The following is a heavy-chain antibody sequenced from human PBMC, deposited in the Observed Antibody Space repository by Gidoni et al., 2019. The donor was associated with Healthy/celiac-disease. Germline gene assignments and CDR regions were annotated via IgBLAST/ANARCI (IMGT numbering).Heavy chain of an antibody. Sequence: EVQLLESGGGSVQPGGPLSPSCAVPGFTFSNYAMNGVRQAPGQGLAWVAAISPAGGSPYYADSVKGRFTISRDNSKNTLFLEMNNLRAEDTAVYYCTRDGKFRTDGFDVWGPGSMVTVSS. V-gene: IGHV3-23*01. J-gene: IGHJ3*01. CDR1: GFTFSNYA. CDR2: ISPAGGSP. D-gene: IGHD1-26*01. CDR3: TRDGKFRTDGFDV.